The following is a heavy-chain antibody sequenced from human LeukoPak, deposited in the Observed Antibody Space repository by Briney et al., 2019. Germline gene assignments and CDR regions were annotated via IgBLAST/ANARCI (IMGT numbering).Heavy chain of an antibody. CDR1: GYAFTGYY. Sequence: ASVKVSCKASGYAFTGYYMHWVRQAPGQGLEWMGRINPNSGGTNYAQKFQGRVTLTRYTSISTAYMELSSLRSDDTAVYYCARDPSDSRYYDHWGQGTLVTVSS. J-gene: IGHJ5*02. V-gene: IGHV1-2*06. CDR2: INPNSGGT. CDR3: ARDPSDSRYYDH. D-gene: IGHD3-22*01.